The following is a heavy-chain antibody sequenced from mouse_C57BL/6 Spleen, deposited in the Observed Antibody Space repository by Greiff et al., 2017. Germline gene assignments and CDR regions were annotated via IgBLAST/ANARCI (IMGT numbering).Heavy chain of an antibody. Sequence: VKLQESGAELVKPGASVKISCKASGYAFSSYWMNWVKQRPGKGLEWIGQIYPGDGDTNYNGKFKGKATLTADKSSSTAYMQLSSLTSEDSAVYFCAREDYYGSSPLAYWGQGTLVTVSA. CDR2: IYPGDGDT. D-gene: IGHD1-1*01. CDR1: GYAFSSYW. J-gene: IGHJ3*01. V-gene: IGHV1-80*01. CDR3: AREDYYGSSPLAY.